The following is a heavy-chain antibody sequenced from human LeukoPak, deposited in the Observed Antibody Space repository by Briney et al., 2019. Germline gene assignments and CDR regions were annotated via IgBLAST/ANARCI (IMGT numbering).Heavy chain of an antibody. CDR2: ISSSSSYI. CDR1: GFTFSSYS. Sequence: GGSLRLSCAASGFTFSSYSMNWVRQAPGKGLEWVSSISSSSSYIYYADSVKGRFTISRDNAKDSLYLQMNSLRAEDTAVYYCARELGSGSSYDAFDIWGQGTMVTVSS. V-gene: IGHV3-21*01. J-gene: IGHJ3*02. CDR3: ARELGSGSSYDAFDI. D-gene: IGHD6-19*01.